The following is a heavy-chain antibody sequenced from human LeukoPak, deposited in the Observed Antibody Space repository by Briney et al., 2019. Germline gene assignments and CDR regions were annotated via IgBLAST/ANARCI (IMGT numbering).Heavy chain of an antibody. V-gene: IGHV1-18*01. CDR1: GYTFTSYG. CDR3: ARGPTTVTNYYYYYMDV. CDR2: ISGYNGNT. D-gene: IGHD4-17*01. J-gene: IGHJ6*03. Sequence: ASVKVSCKASGYTFTSYGISWVRQAPGQGLEWMGWISGYNGNTNYAQKLQGRVTMTTDTSTSTAYMELRSLRSEDTAVYYCARGPTTVTNYYYYYMDVWGKGTTVTISS.